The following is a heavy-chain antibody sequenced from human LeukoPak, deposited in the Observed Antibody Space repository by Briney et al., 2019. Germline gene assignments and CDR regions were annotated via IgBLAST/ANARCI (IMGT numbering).Heavy chain of an antibody. CDR1: GGSISSSSFY. D-gene: IGHD3-10*01. V-gene: IGHV4-39*01. Sequence: SETLSLTCSVSGGSISSSSFYWGWIRQPPGKGLEWIGSLYYTGNTYSNPSLKSRVTISVDTSKNQFSLRLTSLTAADTAVYYCVNQGWELIPTFDDWGQGILVTVSS. CDR2: LYYTGNT. J-gene: IGHJ4*02. CDR3: VNQGWELIPTFDD.